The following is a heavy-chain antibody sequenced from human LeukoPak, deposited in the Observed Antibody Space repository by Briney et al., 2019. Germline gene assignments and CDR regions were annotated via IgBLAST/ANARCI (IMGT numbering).Heavy chain of an antibody. CDR2: IKSDGST. J-gene: IGHJ4*02. V-gene: IGHV3-74*01. D-gene: IGHD6-19*01. Sequence: GGSLRLSCAASGFTFSTHWMHWVRQAPGKGLVWVSRIKSDGSTNYADSVKGRFTISRDNSKNTLYLQMNSLRAEDTAVYYCAKDMSGWTYFDYWGQGTLVTVSS. CDR3: AKDMSGWTYFDY. CDR1: GFTFSTHW.